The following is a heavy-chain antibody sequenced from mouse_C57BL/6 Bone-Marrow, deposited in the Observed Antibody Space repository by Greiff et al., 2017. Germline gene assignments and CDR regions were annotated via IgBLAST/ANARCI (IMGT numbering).Heavy chain of an antibody. CDR1: GYTFTSYW. D-gene: IGHD2-3*01. J-gene: IGHJ1*03. V-gene: IGHV1-55*01. CDR3: ARWDGYYWYFDV. CDR2: IYPGSGST. Sequence: QVQLQQSGAELVKPGASVKMSCKASGYTFTSYWITWVKQRPGQGLEWIGDIYPGSGSTNYNEKFKSKATLTVDTSSSTAYMQLSSLTSEDSAVYYCARWDGYYWYFDVWGTGTTVTVSS.